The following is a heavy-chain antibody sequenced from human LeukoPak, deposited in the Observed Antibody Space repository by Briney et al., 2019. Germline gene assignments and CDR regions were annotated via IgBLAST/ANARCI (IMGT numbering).Heavy chain of an antibody. J-gene: IGHJ5*02. CDR2: MNPNSGNT. CDR1: GYTFTSYD. CDR3: ARRGYCSSTSCPPSWFDP. D-gene: IGHD2-2*01. Sequence: GASVKVSCKASGYTFTSYDINWVRQAPGQGLEWMGWMNPNSGNTGYAQKFQGRVTMTRNTSISTAYMELSSLRSEDTAVYYCARRGYCSSTSCPPSWFDPWGQGTLVTVSS. V-gene: IGHV1-8*01.